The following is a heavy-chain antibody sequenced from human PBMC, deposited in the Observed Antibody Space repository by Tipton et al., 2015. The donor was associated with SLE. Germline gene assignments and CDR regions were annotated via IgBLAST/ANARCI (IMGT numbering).Heavy chain of an antibody. CDR2: IFNSGST. D-gene: IGHD3-3*01. CDR3: ARANTIFGGGMDV. Sequence: TLSLTCTVSGGSISSRYWSWIRQPSGKGLEWIGYIFNSGSTNYNPSLKSRVTISVDTSKSEISLRLSSVTTADTALYYCARANTIFGGGMDVWGQGTMVTVSS. J-gene: IGHJ6*02. V-gene: IGHV4-59*11. CDR1: GGSISSRY.